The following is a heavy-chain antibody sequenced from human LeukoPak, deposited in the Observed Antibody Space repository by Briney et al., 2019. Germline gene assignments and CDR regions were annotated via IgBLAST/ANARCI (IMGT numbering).Heavy chain of an antibody. J-gene: IGHJ4*02. CDR2: ISWNSGSI. CDR1: GFTFDDYA. D-gene: IGHD2-2*01. CDR3: AKDMKGIVVVPAAIDY. Sequence: PGRSLRLSCAASGFTFDDYAMHWVRQAPGKGLEWVSGISWNSGSIGYADSVKGRFTISRDNAKNSLYLQMNSLRAEDMALYYCAKDMKGIVVVPAAIDYSGQGTLVTVSS. V-gene: IGHV3-9*03.